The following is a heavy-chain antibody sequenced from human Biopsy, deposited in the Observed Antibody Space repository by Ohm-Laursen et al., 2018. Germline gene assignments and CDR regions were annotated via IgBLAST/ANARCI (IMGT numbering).Heavy chain of an antibody. J-gene: IGHJ1*01. D-gene: IGHD2-15*01. V-gene: IGHV4-39*01. CDR3: AKGQDLRGGAEYFQH. Sequence: SDTLSLTCTVSGGSISNNNYYWGWIRQPPGKGLEWIGSIFYRGSTHYKPSLKRRVNISVDTSKNQFSLKLNSVTAADTAVYYCAKGQDLRGGAEYFQHWGQGALVTVSS. CDR1: GGSISNNNYY. CDR2: IFYRGST.